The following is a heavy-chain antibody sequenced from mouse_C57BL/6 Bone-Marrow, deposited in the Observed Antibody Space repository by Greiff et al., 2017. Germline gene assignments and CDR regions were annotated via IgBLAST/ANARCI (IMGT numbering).Heavy chain of an antibody. CDR2: IYPGDGDT. D-gene: IGHD1-1*01. Sequence: QVQLQQSGPELVKPGASVKISCKASGYAFSSSWMNWVKQRPGKGLEWIGRIYPGDGDTNYNGKFKGKATLTADKSSSTAYMQLSSLTSEDSAVYFCAREGIYYYGSSYVWFAYWGQGTLVTVSA. CDR1: GYAFSSSW. V-gene: IGHV1-82*01. J-gene: IGHJ3*01. CDR3: AREGIYYYGSSYVWFAY.